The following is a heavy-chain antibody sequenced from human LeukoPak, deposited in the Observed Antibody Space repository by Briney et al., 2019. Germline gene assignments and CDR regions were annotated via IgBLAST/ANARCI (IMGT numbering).Heavy chain of an antibody. CDR1: GGSIRSGAYY. V-gene: IGHV4-61*02. CDR3: ARDAGGRDGYFDP. J-gene: IGHJ5*02. CDR2: IYTAGST. Sequence: SETLSLTCAVSGGSIRSGAYYWSWIRLPAGKGLEWIGRIYTAGSTKYNPSLKSRVTMSIDTSKNQFSLKLSSVTAADAAVYYCARDAGGRDGYFDPWGQGTLVTVSS. D-gene: IGHD5-24*01.